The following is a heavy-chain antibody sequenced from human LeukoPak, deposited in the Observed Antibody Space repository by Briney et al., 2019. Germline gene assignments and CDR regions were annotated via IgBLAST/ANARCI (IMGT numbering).Heavy chain of an antibody. Sequence: PSETLSLTCTLSGDSVSGFYWTWIRQPAGKGLEWIGRIYTNGRSNYNPSLKSRVTMSVGTSKNQFSLKLTSVTAADTAVYYCARDWQNIVLVPVLYYYYYMDVWGKGTTVTVSS. CDR2: IYTNGRS. CDR3: ARDWQNIVLVPVLYYYYYMDV. J-gene: IGHJ6*03. V-gene: IGHV4-4*07. D-gene: IGHD2-2*01. CDR1: GDSVSGFY.